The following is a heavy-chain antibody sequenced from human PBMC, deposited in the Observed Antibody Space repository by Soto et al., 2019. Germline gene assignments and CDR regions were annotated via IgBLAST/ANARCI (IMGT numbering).Heavy chain of an antibody. CDR3: ARETPGGYSSGFDY. V-gene: IGHV4-4*02. CDR2: IYHSEST. D-gene: IGHD6-19*01. J-gene: IGHJ4*02. Sequence: QVQLQESGPGLVKPSGTLSLTCAVSSGSISSSNWWSWARQPPGKGLDWIGVIYHSESTDYIPSLKSRVTKSVHKSKNQFSLKLSSVTAADTAVYYCARETPGGYSSGFDYWGQGTLVTVSS. CDR1: SGSISSSNW.